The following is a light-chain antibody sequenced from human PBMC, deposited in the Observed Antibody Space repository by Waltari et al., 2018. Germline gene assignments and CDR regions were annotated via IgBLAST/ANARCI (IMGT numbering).Light chain of an antibody. V-gene: IGKV3-11*01. CDR2: HAS. Sequence: VLTQSPATLSLSPGDRATLSSRASPSVSTFLALYQLKPGQAPRPLIYHASNRAPGIPARFSGSGSGTDFTLSISTVAPEDFAVYYCQQRANWPPLTFGGGTKVEIK. J-gene: IGKJ4*01. CDR3: QQRANWPPLT. CDR1: PSVSTF.